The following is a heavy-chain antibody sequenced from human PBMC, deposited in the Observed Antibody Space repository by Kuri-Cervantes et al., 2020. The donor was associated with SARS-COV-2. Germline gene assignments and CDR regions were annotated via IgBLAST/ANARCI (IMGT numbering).Heavy chain of an antibody. CDR1: GFTFSSYD. CDR2: IGTAGDT. V-gene: IGHV3-13*04. Sequence: GGSLRLSCAASGFTFSSYDMHWVRQATGKGLEWVSAIGTAGDTYYPGSVKGRFTISRENAKNSLYLQMNSLRAEDTALYYCARGKVVVPAATPTRGLGHYYGMDVWGQGTTVTVSS. J-gene: IGHJ6*02. CDR3: ARGKVVVPAATPTRGLGHYYGMDV. D-gene: IGHD2-2*01.